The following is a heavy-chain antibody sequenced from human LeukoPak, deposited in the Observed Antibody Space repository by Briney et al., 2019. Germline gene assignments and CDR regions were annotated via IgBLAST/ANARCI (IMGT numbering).Heavy chain of an antibody. Sequence: SETLSLTCTVSGGSISSGSYYWSWIRQPAGKGLEWIGRIYTSGSTNYNPSLKSRVTISVDTSKNQFSLKLSSVTAADTAVYYCARANGQSDFDYWGQGTLVTVS. V-gene: IGHV4-61*02. CDR1: GGSISSGSYY. CDR3: ARANGQSDFDY. CDR2: IYTSGST. D-gene: IGHD2-8*01. J-gene: IGHJ4*02.